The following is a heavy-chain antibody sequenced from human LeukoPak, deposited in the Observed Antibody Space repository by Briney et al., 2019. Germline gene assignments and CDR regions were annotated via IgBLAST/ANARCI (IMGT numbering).Heavy chain of an antibody. J-gene: IGHJ4*02. CDR2: IYHSGSP. CDR3: ARVNINNWHSCDY. V-gene: IGHV4-4*02. D-gene: IGHD1-1*01. CDR1: GGSISSNNW. Sequence: PSGTLSLTCAVSGGSISSNNWWGWVRQPPGKGLEWIGEIYHSGSPNYNPSLKSRVTISVDKSRNHFSLNLSSVTAADTAVYYCARVNINNWHSCDYWGQGTLVTVSS.